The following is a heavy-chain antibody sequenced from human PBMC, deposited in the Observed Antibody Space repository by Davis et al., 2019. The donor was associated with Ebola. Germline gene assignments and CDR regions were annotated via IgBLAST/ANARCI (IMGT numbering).Heavy chain of an antibody. V-gene: IGHV4-30-4*08. J-gene: IGHJ4*02. Sequence: PSETLSLTCTVSGGSISSGDYYWSWIRQPPGTGLEWIGYIYYSGSTNYNPSLKSRVTISVDTSKNQFSLKLSSVTAADTAVYYCASSGYDSGFDYWGQGTLVTVSS. CDR2: IYYSGST. CDR3: ASSGYDSGFDY. CDR1: GGSISSGDYY. D-gene: IGHD5-12*01.